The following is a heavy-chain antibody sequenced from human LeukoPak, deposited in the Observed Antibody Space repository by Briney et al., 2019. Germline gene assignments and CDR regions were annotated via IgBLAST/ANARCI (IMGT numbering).Heavy chain of an antibody. CDR1: GFTFSSYA. J-gene: IGHJ4*02. CDR3: VRHGDSHPLDFDY. D-gene: IGHD4-17*01. CDR2: ISSNGGSI. V-gene: IGHV3-64D*06. Sequence: PGGSQRLSCSASGFTFSSYAMHWVRQAPGKGLEYVSAISSNGGSIYYADSVKGRFTISRDNSKNTLYLQMSSLRAEDTAVYYCVRHGDSHPLDFDYWGQGTLVTVSS.